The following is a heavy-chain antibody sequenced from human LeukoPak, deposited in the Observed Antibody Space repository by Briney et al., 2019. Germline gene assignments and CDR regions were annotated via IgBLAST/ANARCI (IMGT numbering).Heavy chain of an antibody. CDR2: IKSDGSST. J-gene: IGHJ6*03. Sequence: GGSLRLSCAASGFTFSSYWMHWVRQAPGKGLVWVSRIKSDGSSTNYADSVQGRFTISRDNAKSTLYLQMNSLRAEDTAVHYCARGDRYDWDYYYYMDVWGKGTTVTISS. V-gene: IGHV3-74*01. CDR3: ARGDRYDWDYYYYMDV. CDR1: GFTFSSYW. D-gene: IGHD1-20*01.